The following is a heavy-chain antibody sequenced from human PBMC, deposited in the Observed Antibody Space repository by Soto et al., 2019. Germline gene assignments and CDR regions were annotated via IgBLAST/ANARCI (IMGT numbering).Heavy chain of an antibody. CDR1: GYTFSNYG. V-gene: IGHV1-18*04. J-gene: IGHJ5*02. CDR3: AGCTGPHCQPGREVFDP. Sequence: QVQLVQSGAEVKKPGASVKVSCTASGYTFSNYGITWVRRAPGQGLEWMGWISTYNGNTNYAKKVQGRVTMTIDTSTSTTFIELRSLSSDDTAMYYCAGCTGPHCQPGREVFDPWGQGTLVTVSA. D-gene: IGHD2-8*02. CDR2: ISTYNGNT.